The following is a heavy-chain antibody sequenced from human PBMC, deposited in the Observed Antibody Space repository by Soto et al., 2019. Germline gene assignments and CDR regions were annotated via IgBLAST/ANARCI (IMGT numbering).Heavy chain of an antibody. CDR1: GFTFSTYA. CDR2: IGGGDDDR. V-gene: IGHV3-23*01. Sequence: EVQLLESGGGLVHPGGSLRLSCAASGFTFSTYAMSWVRQAPGKGLEWVSSIGGGDDDRHYADSVKGRFTISRDNSKNTLYLQMNSLRAEDTAVYYCAKVLQLWLLYGMDVWGQGTTVTVSS. J-gene: IGHJ6*02. CDR3: AKVLQLWLLYGMDV. D-gene: IGHD5-18*01.